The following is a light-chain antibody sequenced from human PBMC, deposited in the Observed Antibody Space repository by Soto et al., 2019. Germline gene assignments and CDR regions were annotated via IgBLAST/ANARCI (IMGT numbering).Light chain of an antibody. J-gene: IGKJ5*01. CDR1: QSVSSSY. Sequence: EIVLTQSPGTLSFSPGERATLSCRASQSVSSSYLAWYQQKPGQAPRRLIYGASSRATGIPDRFRGSGSGTDFHLSISRLEREDCAVYYCQKYGSSSITLGHGTRLQIK. CDR2: GAS. V-gene: IGKV3-20*01. CDR3: QKYGSSSIT.